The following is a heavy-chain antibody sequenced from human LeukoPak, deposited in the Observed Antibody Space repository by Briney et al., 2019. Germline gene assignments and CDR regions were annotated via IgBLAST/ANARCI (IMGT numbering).Heavy chain of an antibody. CDR3: ARANGGGLDY. D-gene: IGHD3-10*01. Sequence: ASVKVSCKTSGYTFSTYYMHWVRQAPGQGLEWLGIIHPTDGSTSYTQKIQGRVTITRDTATGTVYLDLTSLRSEDAAVYWCARANGGGLDYWGQGTLITVSS. V-gene: IGHV1-46*01. J-gene: IGHJ4*02. CDR2: IHPTDGST. CDR1: GYTFSTYY.